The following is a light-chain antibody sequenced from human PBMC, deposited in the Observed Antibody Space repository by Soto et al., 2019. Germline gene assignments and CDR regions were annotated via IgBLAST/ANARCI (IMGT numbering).Light chain of an antibody. CDR3: SSYAGRVV. J-gene: IGLJ2*01. CDR2: EVS. V-gene: IGLV2-8*01. Sequence: QSALTHPPSASGSPGQSVTISCTGTSSDVGGYNYVSWYQQHPGKAPKLMIYEVSKRPSGVPDRFSGSKSGNTASLTVSGLQAEDEADYYCSSYAGRVVFGGGTKLTVL. CDR1: SSDVGGYNY.